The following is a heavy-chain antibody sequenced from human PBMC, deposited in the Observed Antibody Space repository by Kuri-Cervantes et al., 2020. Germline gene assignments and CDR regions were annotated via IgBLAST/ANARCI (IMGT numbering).Heavy chain of an antibody. CDR3: ARATISNSRLYYYYGMDV. CDR1: GFTFDDYA. J-gene: IGHJ6*02. D-gene: IGHD3-9*01. V-gene: IGHV3-9*01. CDR2: ISWNSGSI. Sequence: GGSLRLSCAASGFTFDDYAMHWVRQAPGKGLEWVSGISWNSGSIGYADSVKGRFTISRDNAKNSLYLQMNSLRAEDTALYYCARATISNSRLYYYYGMDVWGQGTTVTVSS.